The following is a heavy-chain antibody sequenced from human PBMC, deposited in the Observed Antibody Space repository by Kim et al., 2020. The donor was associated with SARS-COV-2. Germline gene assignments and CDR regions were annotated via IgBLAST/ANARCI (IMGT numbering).Heavy chain of an antibody. CDR1: GYTFTSYG. D-gene: IGHD2-15*01. CDR3: ARGYCSGGSCYSAGYLDY. V-gene: IGHV1-18*01. CDR2: ISAYNGNT. Sequence: ASVKVSCKASGYTFTSYGISWVRQAPGQGLEWMGWISAYNGNTNYAQKLQGRVTMTTDTSTSTAYMELRSLRSDDTAVYYCARGYCSGGSCYSAGYLDYWGQGTLVTVSS. J-gene: IGHJ4*02.